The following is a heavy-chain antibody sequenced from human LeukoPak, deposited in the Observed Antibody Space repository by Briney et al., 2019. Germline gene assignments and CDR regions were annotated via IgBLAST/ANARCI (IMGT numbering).Heavy chain of an antibody. CDR2: IIPIFGTA. CDR1: GGTFSSYA. J-gene: IGHJ2*01. V-gene: IGHV1-69*05. CDR3: ARGGVGVVVPALDRWYFDL. D-gene: IGHD2-2*01. Sequence: GASVKVSCKASGGTFSSYAISWVRQAPGEGLEWMGGIIPIFGTANYAQKFQGRVTITTDESTSTAYMELSSLRSEDTAVYYCARGGVGVVVPALDRWYFDLWGRGTLLTVSS.